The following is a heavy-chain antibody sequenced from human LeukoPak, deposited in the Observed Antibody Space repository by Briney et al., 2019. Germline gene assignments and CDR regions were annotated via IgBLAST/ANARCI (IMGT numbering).Heavy chain of an antibody. CDR3: ARGVMVRGVIWGH. Sequence: GGSLRLSCAASGFTVSTNYMSWVRQAPGKGLEWVSVIYSGDSTYYADSVKGRFIISRDNSKNTLYLRMNSLTAEDTAVYYCARGVMVRGVIWGHWGQGTLVTVSS. J-gene: IGHJ4*02. CDR2: IYSGDST. D-gene: IGHD3-10*01. CDR1: GFTVSTNY. V-gene: IGHV3-66*01.